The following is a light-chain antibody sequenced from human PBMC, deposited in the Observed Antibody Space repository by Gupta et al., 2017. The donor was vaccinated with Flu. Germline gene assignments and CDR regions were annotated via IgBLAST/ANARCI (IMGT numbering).Light chain of an antibody. J-gene: IGLJ3*02. V-gene: IGLV2-14*01. CDR3: SSYTSSSIWV. CDR2: EVS. CDR1: SSDVGGYNY. Sequence: QSALTQPAPASGSPGPSVTLSCTGTSSDVGGYNYVSWYQQHPGKAPKLMIYEVSNRPSGVSNRFSGSKSGNTASLTISGLQAEDEADYYCSSYTSSSIWVFGGGTKLTVL.